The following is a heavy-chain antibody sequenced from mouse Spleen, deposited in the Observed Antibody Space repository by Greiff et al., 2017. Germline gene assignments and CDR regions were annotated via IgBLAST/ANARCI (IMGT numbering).Heavy chain of an antibody. CDR2: ISSGGSYT. D-gene: IGHD2-1*01. CDR1: GFTFSSYA. CDR3: ASPLPPFAY. V-gene: IGHV5-9-3*01. Sequence: EVQLVESGGGLVKPGGSLKLSCAASGFTFSSYAMSWVRQTPEKRLEWVATISSGGSYTYYPDSVKGRFTISRDNAKNTLYLQMSSLRSEDTAMYYCASPLPPFAYWGQGTLVTVSA. J-gene: IGHJ3*01.